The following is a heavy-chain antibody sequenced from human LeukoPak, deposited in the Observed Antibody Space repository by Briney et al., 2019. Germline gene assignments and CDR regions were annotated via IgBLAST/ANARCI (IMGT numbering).Heavy chain of an antibody. D-gene: IGHD4-17*01. CDR2: IWYDGSNK. CDR1: GFTFSSYG. J-gene: IGHJ4*02. V-gene: IGHV3-33*01. CDR3: AGGDYGDHGY. Sequence: GGSLRLSCAASGFTFSSYGMHWVRQAPGKGLEWVAVIWYDGSNKYYADSVKGRFTISRNNSKNTLYLQMNSLRAEDTAVYYCAGGDYGDHGYWGQGTLVTVSS.